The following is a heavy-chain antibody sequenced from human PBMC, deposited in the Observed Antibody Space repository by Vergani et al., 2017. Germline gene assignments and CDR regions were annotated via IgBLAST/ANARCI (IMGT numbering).Heavy chain of an antibody. D-gene: IGHD6-6*01. Sequence: EVQLEESGGGLVLPGRSLRLSWVASGFTSAGYALHWVRQAPGKGLEWVSGMSWNSNSIGYADSVKGRFTISRDNAKNSLYLQMNSLRAEDTALYYCAKDLGTSSGGGWFDPWGQGTLVTVSS. V-gene: IGHV3-9*02. CDR1: GFTSAGYA. J-gene: IGHJ5*02. CDR2: MSWNSNSI. CDR3: AKDLGTSSGGGWFDP.